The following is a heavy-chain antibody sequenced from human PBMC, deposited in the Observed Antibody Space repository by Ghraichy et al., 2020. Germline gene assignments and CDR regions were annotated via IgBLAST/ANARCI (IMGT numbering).Heavy chain of an antibody. D-gene: IGHD6-13*01. CDR2: ITGSSITI. CDR3: ARLPLPRRAAVGDWYFDL. Sequence: ETLSLTCEGSGFSFSDYSMIWVRLTPRKALEWVSYITGSSITIFYTDSVKGRFTISRDNAKNSLYLQMNSLRAEDTAVYYCARLPLPRRAAVGDWYFDLWCRGTLVTVSS. CDR1: GFSFSDYS. V-gene: IGHV3-48*01. J-gene: IGHJ2*01.